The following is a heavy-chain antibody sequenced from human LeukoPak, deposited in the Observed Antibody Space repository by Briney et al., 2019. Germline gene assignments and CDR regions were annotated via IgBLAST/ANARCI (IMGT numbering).Heavy chain of an antibody. D-gene: IGHD4-17*01. CDR2: IYVGGAT. CDR3: ARDQTTVTSWHAVDI. V-gene: IGHV3-66*02. J-gene: IGHJ3*02. Sequence: GGSLRLSCAASGLAVSSNYMGWVRQAPGKGLEWVSIIYVGGATNYGDSVKGRFTISRDDSENTLYLQMNSLKSDDTGIYFCARDQTTVTSWHAVDIWGQGTMVTVSS. CDR1: GLAVSSNY.